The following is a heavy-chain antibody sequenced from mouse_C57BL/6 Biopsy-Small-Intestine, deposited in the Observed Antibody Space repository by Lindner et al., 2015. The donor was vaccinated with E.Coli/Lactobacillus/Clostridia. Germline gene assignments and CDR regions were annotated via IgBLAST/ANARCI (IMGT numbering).Heavy chain of an antibody. D-gene: IGHD2-12*01. Sequence: VQLQESGPELVKPGASVKIPCKASGYTFTDYNMDWVKQSHGKSLEWIGDINPNNGGTIYNQKFKGKATLTVDKSSSTAYMELRSLTSEDTAVYYCARENPSYSLYFDYWGQGTTLTVSS. CDR3: ARENPSYSLYFDY. CDR1: GYTFTDYN. V-gene: IGHV1-18*01. CDR2: INPNNGGT. J-gene: IGHJ2*01.